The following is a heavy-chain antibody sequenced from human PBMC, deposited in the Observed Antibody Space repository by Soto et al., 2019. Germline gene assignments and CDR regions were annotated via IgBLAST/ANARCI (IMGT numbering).Heavy chain of an antibody. CDR3: ARLPRTPHITIFGSDYYYYMDV. V-gene: IGHV4-59*08. CDR1: GGSISSYY. J-gene: IGHJ6*03. CDR2: IYYSGST. D-gene: IGHD3-3*01. Sequence: SETLSLTCTVSGGSISSYYWSWIRQPPGKGLEWIGYIYYSGSTNYNPSLKSRVTISVDTPKDQFSLKLSTVTAADTAVYYCARLPRTPHITIFGSDYYYYMDVWGKGTTVTVSS.